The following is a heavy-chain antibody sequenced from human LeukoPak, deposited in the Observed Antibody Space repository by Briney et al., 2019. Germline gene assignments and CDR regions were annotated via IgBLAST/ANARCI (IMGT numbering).Heavy chain of an antibody. J-gene: IGHJ4*02. CDR2: IYYSGST. Sequence: SETLSLTCTVSGGSISSSSYYWGWIRQPPGKGLEWIGSIYYSGSTYYNPSLKSRVTISVDTSKNQFSLKLSSVTAADTAVYYCARDGLITVAGRPDYWGQGTLVTVSS. CDR3: ARDGLITVAGRPDY. CDR1: GGSISSSSYY. V-gene: IGHV4-39*02. D-gene: IGHD6-19*01.